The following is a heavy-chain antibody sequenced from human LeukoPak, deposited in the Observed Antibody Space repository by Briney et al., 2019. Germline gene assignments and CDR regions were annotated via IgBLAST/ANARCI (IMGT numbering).Heavy chain of an antibody. J-gene: IGHJ6*02. V-gene: IGHV3-66*01. CDR1: GFTVSSNY. CDR3: ARERWELHYYSYGMDV. CDR2: IYSGGST. D-gene: IGHD1-26*01. Sequence: GGSLRLSCATSGFTVSSNYMSWVRQAPGKGLEWVSVIYSGGSTYYADSVKGRFTISRDNSKNTLYLQMNSLRAEDTAVYYCARERWELHYYSYGMDVWGQGTTVTVSS.